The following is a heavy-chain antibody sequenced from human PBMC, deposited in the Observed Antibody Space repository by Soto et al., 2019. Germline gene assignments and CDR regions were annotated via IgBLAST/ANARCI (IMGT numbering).Heavy chain of an antibody. V-gene: IGHV3-30*18. D-gene: IGHD4-17*01. CDR2: ISYDGTNK. J-gene: IGHJ6*02. CDR1: GFTFSTYG. Sequence: QVQLVESGGGEVQPGRSLTISCAASGFTFSTYGMHWVRQTPGKGLEWVAVISYDGTNKFYSDSVKGRFTISRDNFKNTLTLXXNXXXXXXTAVYSCAKDLQSYGDYDYYCYGMDVWGLGTRVTVSS. CDR3: AKDLQSYGDYDYYCYGMDV.